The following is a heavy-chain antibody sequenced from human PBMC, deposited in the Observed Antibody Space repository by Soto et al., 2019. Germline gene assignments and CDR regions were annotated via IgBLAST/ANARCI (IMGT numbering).Heavy chain of an antibody. CDR1: GYTFTGYY. CDR3: ARAPDCSGGSCYSDPRGWFDP. D-gene: IGHD2-15*01. J-gene: IGHJ5*02. V-gene: IGHV1-2*02. Sequence: ASVKVSCKASGYTFTGYYMHWVRQAPGQGLEWMGWINPNSGGANYAQKFQGRVTMTADTSISTAYMELSRLRSEDTAVYYCARAPDCSGGSCYSDPRGWFDPWGQGTLVTVSS. CDR2: INPNSGGA.